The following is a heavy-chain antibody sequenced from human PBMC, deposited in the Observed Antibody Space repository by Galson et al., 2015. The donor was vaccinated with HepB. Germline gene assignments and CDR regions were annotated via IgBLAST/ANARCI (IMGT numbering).Heavy chain of an antibody. D-gene: IGHD3-9*01. V-gene: IGHV3-23*01. J-gene: IGHJ4*02. CDR2: ISGSGSTT. Sequence: SLRLSCAASGFTFSSYAMSWVRQAPGKGLEWVSSISGSGSTTYYADSVKGRFTLSSDNSKNTLYLQMNSLRADDTAVYYCAKGRSPSYYDILTVFDYWGQGTLVTVSS. CDR1: GFTFSSYA. CDR3: AKGRSPSYYDILTVFDY.